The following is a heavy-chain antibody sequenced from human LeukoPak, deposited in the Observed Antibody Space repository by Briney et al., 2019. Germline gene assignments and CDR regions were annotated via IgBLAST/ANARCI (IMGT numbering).Heavy chain of an antibody. V-gene: IGHV3-15*01. D-gene: IGHD5-12*01. CDR3: TTDPGIELDLGWLRGGHDY. CDR2: IKSKTDGGTT. CDR1: GFTFSNAW. J-gene: IGHJ4*02. Sequence: GGSLRLSCAASGFTFSNAWMSWVRQAPGKGLEWVGRIKSKTDGGTTDYAAPVKGRFTISRDDSKNTLYLQMNSLKTEDTAVYYCTTDPGIELDLGWLRGGHDYWGQGTLVTVSS.